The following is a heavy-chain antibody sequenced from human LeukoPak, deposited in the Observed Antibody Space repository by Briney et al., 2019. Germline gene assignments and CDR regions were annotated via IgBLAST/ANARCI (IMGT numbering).Heavy chain of an antibody. J-gene: IGHJ4*02. CDR3: ARVPLWWLTPFDF. D-gene: IGHD5-12*01. CDR2: INNRGTT. Sequence: SETLSLTCAVSGGSLSPHYWSWIRRPLGKGLESIGEINNRGTTNYSPSLRGRATISVDTSKNQFSLRLTSVTAADTAIYYCARVPLWWLTPFDFWGQGTLATVSS. CDR1: GGSLSPHY. V-gene: IGHV4-34*01.